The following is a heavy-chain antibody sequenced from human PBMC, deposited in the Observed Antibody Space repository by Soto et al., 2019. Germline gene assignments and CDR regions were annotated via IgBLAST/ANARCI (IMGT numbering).Heavy chain of an antibody. V-gene: IGHV3-33*01. Sequence: QVQLVESGGGVVQPGRSLRLSCAASGFTFSSYGMHWVRQAPGKGLEWVAVIWYDGSNKYYADSVKGRFTISRDNSKNTLYLQMNSLRAEDTAVYYCARVGVEMATIHWYFDLSGRGTLVTVSS. CDR2: IWYDGSNK. J-gene: IGHJ2*01. CDR3: ARVGVEMATIHWYFDL. CDR1: GFTFSSYG. D-gene: IGHD5-12*01.